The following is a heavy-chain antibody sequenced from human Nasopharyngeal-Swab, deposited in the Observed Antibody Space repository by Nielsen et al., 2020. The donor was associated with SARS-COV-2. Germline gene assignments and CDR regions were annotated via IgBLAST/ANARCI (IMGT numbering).Heavy chain of an antibody. CDR1: GFTFSNYA. D-gene: IGHD1-26*01. CDR2: IGASGVST. J-gene: IGHJ4*02. V-gene: IGHV3-23*01. Sequence: GESLKISCAASGFTFSNYAMRWVRQAPGKGPEWVSAIGASGVSTYYADSVKGRFTISRDNSKNTLYLQMNSLRAEDTAVYYCAKVENSGSYRGLWYIDYWGQGTLVTVSS. CDR3: AKVENSGSYRGLWYIDY.